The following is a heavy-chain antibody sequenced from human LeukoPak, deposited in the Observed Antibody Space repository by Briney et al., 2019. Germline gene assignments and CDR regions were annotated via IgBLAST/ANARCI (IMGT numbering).Heavy chain of an antibody. V-gene: IGHV3-69-1*01. CDR2: ITMNSVR. D-gene: IGHD6-19*01. Sequence: GGSLRLSCSASGLSLSDYGMSWVRQAPGKGLEWVSYITMNSVRIYADSVKGRFTISRDNDKNSVYLQMNTLRDEDTAVYYCARVKGYSSGLPHFDYWGQGTLVTVSS. CDR3: ARVKGYSSGLPHFDY. J-gene: IGHJ4*02. CDR1: GLSLSDYG.